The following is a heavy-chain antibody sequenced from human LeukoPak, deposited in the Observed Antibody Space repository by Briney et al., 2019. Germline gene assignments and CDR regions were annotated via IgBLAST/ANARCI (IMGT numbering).Heavy chain of an antibody. CDR1: GFTFSTYS. V-gene: IGHV3-21*01. CDR2: ISSTSYYI. CDR3: ARGYFDSSGEFDY. D-gene: IGHD3-22*01. J-gene: IGHJ4*02. Sequence: GGSLRLSCAASGFTFSTYSMNWVRQAPGRGLEWVSSISSTSYYIYYADSVKGRFTISRDNAKNSLYLQMNSLRAEDTAVYYCARGYFDSSGEFDYWGQGTLVTVSS.